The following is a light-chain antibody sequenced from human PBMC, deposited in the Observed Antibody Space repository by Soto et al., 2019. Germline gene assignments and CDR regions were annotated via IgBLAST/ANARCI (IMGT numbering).Light chain of an antibody. V-gene: IGKV1-39*01. CDR3: QQSYGTPLT. Sequence: DMEMTQSPSSLSASVVDRVTITCRGSQSISNYLNWYQHKPGKVPTLLIYAASSLQSGVPTRFSGSGSGTDFTLTINSLQPEDFATYYCQQSYGTPLTFGGGTKIEI. CDR1: QSISNY. CDR2: AAS. J-gene: IGKJ4*01.